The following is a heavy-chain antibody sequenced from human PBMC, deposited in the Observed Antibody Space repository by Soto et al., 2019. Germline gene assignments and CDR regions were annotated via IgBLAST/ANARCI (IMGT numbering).Heavy chain of an antibody. CDR1: GFTYSNYA. CDR3: AKDRRLVALEYFQY. J-gene: IGHJ1*01. Sequence: DVQLLEYGGDFVQPGGSLRLTCAATGFTYSNYAMARRRKDPGTGPEWVSTIGDSASSTYYADSVKGRFIISRDNSKNTLYLQMNSLRAEDTAVYFCAKDRRLVALEYFQYWGQGTLVTVSS. V-gene: IGHV3-23*01. CDR2: IGDSASST. D-gene: IGHD3-9*01.